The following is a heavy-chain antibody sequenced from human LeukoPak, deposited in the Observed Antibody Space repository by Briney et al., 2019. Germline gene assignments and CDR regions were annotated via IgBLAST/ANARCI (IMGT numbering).Heavy chain of an antibody. D-gene: IGHD3-16*01. V-gene: IGHV1-3*03. CDR1: GYTFTSYA. CDR3: ARESRGHFDY. CDR2: INAGNRNT. Sequence: ASVKVSCKASGYTFTSYAMHWVRQAPGQRLEWMGWINAGNRNTKYSQEFQGRVTITRDTSASTAYMELSSLRSEDMAVYYCARESRGHFDYWGQGTLVTVSS. J-gene: IGHJ4*02.